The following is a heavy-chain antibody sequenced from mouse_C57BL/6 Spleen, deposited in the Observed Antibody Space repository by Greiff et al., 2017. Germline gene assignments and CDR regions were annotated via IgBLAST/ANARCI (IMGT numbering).Heavy chain of an antibody. D-gene: IGHD2-1*01. J-gene: IGHJ2*01. Sequence: EVQRVESGGGLVQPGGSMKLSCAASGFTFSDAWMDWVRQSPEKGLEWVAEIRNKANNHATYYAESVKGRFTISRDDSKSSVYLQMNSLRAEDTGIYYCTRGIYYGNYGYWGQGTTLTVSS. CDR2: IRNKANNHAT. CDR3: TRGIYYGNYGY. V-gene: IGHV6-6*01. CDR1: GFTFSDAW.